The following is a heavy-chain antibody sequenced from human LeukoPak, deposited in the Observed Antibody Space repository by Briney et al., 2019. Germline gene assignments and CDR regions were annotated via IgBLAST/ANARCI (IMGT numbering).Heavy chain of an antibody. J-gene: IGHJ5*02. V-gene: IGHV4-38-2*02. CDR2: IYHSGST. Sequence: SETLSLTCTVSGYSISSGYYWGWIRQPPGKGLEWIGSIYHSGSTYYNPSLKSRVTISVDTSKNQFSLKLSSVTAADTAVYYCASHCSGGSCYYGYNWFDPWGQGTLVTVSS. CDR1: GYSISSGYY. CDR3: ASHCSGGSCYYGYNWFDP. D-gene: IGHD2-15*01.